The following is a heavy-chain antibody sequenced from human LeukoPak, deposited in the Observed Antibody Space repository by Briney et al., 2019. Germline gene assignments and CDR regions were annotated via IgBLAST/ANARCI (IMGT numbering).Heavy chain of an antibody. CDR1: GFTFSDYY. CDR2: ISSSDTTI. V-gene: IGHV3-11*01. CDR3: ARGLPATLLDY. Sequence: GGSLRLSCVASGFTFSDYYMSWIRQAPGKGLEWVSYISSSDTTIYYADSVKGRFTISRDNAKNSLYLQMNSLRVEDTAVYYCARGLPATLLDYWGQGTLVIVSS. D-gene: IGHD2-2*01. J-gene: IGHJ4*02.